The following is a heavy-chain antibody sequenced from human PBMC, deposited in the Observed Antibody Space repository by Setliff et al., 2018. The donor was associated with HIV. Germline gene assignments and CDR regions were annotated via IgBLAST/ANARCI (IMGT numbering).Heavy chain of an antibody. J-gene: IGHJ4*02. Sequence: GGSLRLSCEGSGFTFSRAPMSWVRQAPGKGLEWVGRIRSKIHGGTTDYAAPVKGRFTISRDDSKNTLYLQMSSLKTEDTAVYYCTTESVFLDYFFDYWGQGTLVTVSS. D-gene: IGHD3-9*01. CDR3: TTESVFLDYFFDY. CDR1: GFTFSRAP. CDR2: IRSKIHGGTT. V-gene: IGHV3-15*05.